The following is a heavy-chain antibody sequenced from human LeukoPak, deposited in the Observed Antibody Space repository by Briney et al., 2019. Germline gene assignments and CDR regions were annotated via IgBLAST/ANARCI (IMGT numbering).Heavy chain of an antibody. CDR3: ARMRGSSGWGYYYYYMDV. D-gene: IGHD6-19*01. Sequence: PGGSLRLSCEASGFTFNTYSMNWARQAPGKGLEWVSSISRRSSYIYYPDSLKGRFTISRDNPKNSLYLQMNSLRAEDTAVYYCARMRGSSGWGYYYYYMDVWGKGTTVTISS. CDR1: GFTFNTYS. V-gene: IGHV3-21*06. J-gene: IGHJ6*03. CDR2: ISRRSSYI.